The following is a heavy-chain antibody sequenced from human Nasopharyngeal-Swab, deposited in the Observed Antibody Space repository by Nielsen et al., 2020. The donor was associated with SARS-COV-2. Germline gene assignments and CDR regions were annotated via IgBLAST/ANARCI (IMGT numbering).Heavy chain of an antibody. D-gene: IGHD2-15*01. CDR1: GFIFSDSA. CDR2: IRSKGNSYAT. CDR3: SRCGGSCYTGKDY. Sequence: GGSLRLSCAASGFIFSDSAIHWVRQASGQGLEWVGRIRSKGNSYATEYAASVEGRFTIPRDDSKNTAYLQMNSLMTEDTAVYYCSRCGGSCYTGKDYWGQGTLVTVSS. J-gene: IGHJ4*02. V-gene: IGHV3-73*01.